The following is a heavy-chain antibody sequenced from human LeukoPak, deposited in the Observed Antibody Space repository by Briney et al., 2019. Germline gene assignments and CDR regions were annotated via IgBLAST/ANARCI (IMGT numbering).Heavy chain of an antibody. V-gene: IGHV3-33*01. D-gene: IGHD6-19*01. Sequence: GGSLRLSCAASGFTLSSYGMHCVRQAPGKGLEWVALIWFDGSNKYYADSVKDRFTISRDNSKNTLYLQMNSLRAEDTAVYYCETAVAGLFDYWGQGTLVSVSS. J-gene: IGHJ4*02. CDR2: IWFDGSNK. CDR3: ETAVAGLFDY. CDR1: GFTLSSYG.